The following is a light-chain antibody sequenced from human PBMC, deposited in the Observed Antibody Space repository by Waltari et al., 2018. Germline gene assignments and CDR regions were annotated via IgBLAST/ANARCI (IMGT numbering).Light chain of an antibody. CDR1: SGHSSNV. Sequence: QLVLTQSPSASASLGASVKLTCTLSSGHSSNVIAWLQQQPKKGPRYLMKVNSDGSHNKGDWLPARFSGSSSGAERYLTISSLQSEDEADYYCQTGGHGTWVFGGGTKLTVL. J-gene: IGLJ3*02. V-gene: IGLV4-69*01. CDR2: VNSDGSH. CDR3: QTGGHGTWV.